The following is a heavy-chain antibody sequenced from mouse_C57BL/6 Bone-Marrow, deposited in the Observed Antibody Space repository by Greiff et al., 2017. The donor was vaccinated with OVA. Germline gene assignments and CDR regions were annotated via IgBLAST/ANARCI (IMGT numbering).Heavy chain of an antibody. V-gene: IGHV2-2*01. CDR1: GFSLTSYG. J-gene: IGHJ3*01. Sequence: QVQLKESGPGLVQPSQSLSITCTVSGFSLTSYGVHWVRQSPGKGLEWLGVIWSGGSTDYNAAFISRLSISKDNSKSQVFFKMNSLQADDTAIYYCARKAYYSNPAWFAYWGQGTLVTVSA. CDR2: IWSGGST. CDR3: ARKAYYSNPAWFAY. D-gene: IGHD2-5*01.